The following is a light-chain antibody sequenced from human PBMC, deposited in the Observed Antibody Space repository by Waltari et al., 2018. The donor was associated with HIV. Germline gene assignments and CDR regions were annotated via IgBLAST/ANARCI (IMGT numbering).Light chain of an antibody. CDR3: SLWSDTLTGWV. CDR1: TSDFALDS. J-gene: IGLJ3*02. V-gene: IGLV1-47*01. CDR2: RST. Sequence: QTVLTQPHSASGTPGQRVTISCSAATSDFALDSVHWYHHVPGTAPRLLIYRSTQRPSGVPDRFSGSISGTSASLAISGLRYDDDGDYYCSLWSDTLTGWVFGGGTKVTVL.